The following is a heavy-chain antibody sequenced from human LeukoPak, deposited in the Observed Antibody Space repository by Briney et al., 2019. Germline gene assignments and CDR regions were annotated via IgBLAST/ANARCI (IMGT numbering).Heavy chain of an antibody. V-gene: IGHV3-48*03. D-gene: IGHD3-10*02. CDR3: AELGITMIGGV. CDR1: GFTFSSYE. J-gene: IGHJ6*04. Sequence: GGSLRLSCAASGFTFSSYEMNSVRQAPGEGLERVSYISSSGSTIYYAASVKGRFTISRDNAKNALYLQMNSRRAEDTAVYYCAELGITMIGGVWGKGTTVTISS. CDR2: ISSSGSTI.